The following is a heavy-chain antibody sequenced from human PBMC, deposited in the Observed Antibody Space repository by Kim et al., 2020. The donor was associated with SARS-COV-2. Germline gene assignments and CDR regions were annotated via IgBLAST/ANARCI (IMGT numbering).Heavy chain of an antibody. V-gene: IGHV3-11*01. CDR3: VREDSSKDYGRFDL. CDR1: GFTFSDYY. J-gene: IGHJ5*02. Sequence: GGSLRLSCAASGFTFSDYYMSWVRQAPGKGPEWVSYISNSGSRVYYADSVEGRFTISRDNAQNSLFLQMNSLRAEDTAVYYCVREDSSKDYGRFDLGGQGP. D-gene: IGHD6-13*01. CDR2: ISNSGSRV.